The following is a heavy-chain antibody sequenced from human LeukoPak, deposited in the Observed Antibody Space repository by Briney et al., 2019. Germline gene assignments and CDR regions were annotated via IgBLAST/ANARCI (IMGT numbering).Heavy chain of an antibody. CDR3: ARGYQDYDFWSGYYTPKGGHAFDI. V-gene: IGHV1-18*01. Sequence: ASVKVSCKASGYTFTSYGISWVRQAPGQGLEWMGWISAYNGNTNYAQKLQGRVTMTTDTSTSTAYMELRSLRSDDTAVYYCARGYQDYDFWSGYYTPKGGHAFDIWGQGTMVTVSS. J-gene: IGHJ3*02. CDR1: GYTFTSYG. D-gene: IGHD3-3*01. CDR2: ISAYNGNT.